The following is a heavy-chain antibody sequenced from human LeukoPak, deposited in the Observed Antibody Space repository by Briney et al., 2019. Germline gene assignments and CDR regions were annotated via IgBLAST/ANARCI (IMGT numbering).Heavy chain of an antibody. Sequence: SETLSLTCTVSGGSISSYYWSWIRQPPGKGLEWIGYIYCSGSTNYNPSLKSRVTISVDTAKNQFSLKLSSVTAADTAVYYCARASYYYGSGSYWFDPWGQGTLVTVSS. CDR1: GGSISSYY. J-gene: IGHJ5*02. V-gene: IGHV4-59*08. CDR2: IYCSGST. D-gene: IGHD3-10*01. CDR3: ARASYYYGSGSYWFDP.